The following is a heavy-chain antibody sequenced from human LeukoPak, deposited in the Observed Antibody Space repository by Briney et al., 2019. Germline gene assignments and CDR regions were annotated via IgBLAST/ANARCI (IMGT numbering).Heavy chain of an antibody. V-gene: IGHV3-33*01. J-gene: IGHJ4*02. CDR1: GFTFSSYG. CDR2: IWYDGSNK. Sequence: GGSLRLSCAASGFTFSSYGMHWVRQAPGKGLEWVAVIWYDGSNKYYADSVKGQFTISRDNSKNTLYLQMDSLRAEDTAVYYCARDRDYYFDYWSQGTLVTVSS. CDR3: ARDRDYYFDY.